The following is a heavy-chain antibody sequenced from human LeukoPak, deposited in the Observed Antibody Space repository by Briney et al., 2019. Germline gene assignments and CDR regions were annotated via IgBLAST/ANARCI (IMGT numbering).Heavy chain of an antibody. CDR3: ARGSPWLSSAFDI. V-gene: IGHV4-31*03. J-gene: IGHJ3*02. CDR1: GGSISSGGYY. CDR2: IYYSGST. D-gene: IGHD3-22*01. Sequence: SETLSLTCTVSGGSISSGGYYWRWIRQHPGKGLEWIGYIYYSGSTYYSPSLKSRVTISVDTSKNQFSLKLSSVTAADTAVYYCARGSPWLSSAFDIWGERTIVTVSS.